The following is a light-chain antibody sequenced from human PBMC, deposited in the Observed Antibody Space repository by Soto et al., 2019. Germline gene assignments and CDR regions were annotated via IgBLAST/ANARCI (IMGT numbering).Light chain of an antibody. CDR2: DVT. CDR1: SSDVGGDYNF. V-gene: IGLV2-14*01. CDR3: SSYTRSSTYV. J-gene: IGLJ1*01. Sequence: QSVLTQPASVYGAPGQAIAISCTGTSSDVGGDYNFVSWYQQHPGKVPKLIIYDVTNRPSGVSNRFSGSKSGNTASLTITGLQAEDEADYYCSSYTRSSTYVFGTGTKVTV.